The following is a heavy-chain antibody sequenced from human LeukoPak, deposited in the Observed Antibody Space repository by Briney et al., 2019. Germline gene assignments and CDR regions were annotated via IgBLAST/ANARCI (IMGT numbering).Heavy chain of an antibody. D-gene: IGHD1-1*01. CDR1: GGSISSGGYY. Sequence: SETLSLTCTVSGGSISSGGYYWSWIRQPPGKGPEWIGYIYHSGSTYYNPSLKSRVTISVDRSKNQFSLKLSSVTAADTAVYYCARLLERRGCFDYWGQGTLVTVSS. J-gene: IGHJ4*02. V-gene: IGHV4-30-2*01. CDR2: IYHSGST. CDR3: ARLLERRGCFDY.